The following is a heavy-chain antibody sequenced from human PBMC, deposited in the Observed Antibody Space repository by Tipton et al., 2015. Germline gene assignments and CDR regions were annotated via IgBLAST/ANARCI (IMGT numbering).Heavy chain of an antibody. Sequence: NLSLTCTVSGVSISRSTSYWGWIRQPPGKGLEWIGSIDYSGSTHYNPSLKGRLTISVDTSKNQFSLKLTSVTAADTAVYYCVRRPLRYYYGMDVWGQGTTVTVSS. J-gene: IGHJ6*02. CDR2: IDYSGST. V-gene: IGHV4-39*01. CDR3: VRRPLRYYYGMDV. CDR1: GVSISRSTSY.